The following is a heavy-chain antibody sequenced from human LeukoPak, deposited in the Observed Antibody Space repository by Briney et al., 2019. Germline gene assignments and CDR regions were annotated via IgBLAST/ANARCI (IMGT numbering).Heavy chain of an antibody. D-gene: IGHD1-26*01. CDR1: GGSISSSSYY. V-gene: IGHV4-39*07. J-gene: IGHJ6*02. CDR3: ARIKWELSGYYGMDV. Sequence: SETLSLTCTVSGGSISSSSYYWGWIRQPPGKGLEWIGSIYYSGNTYYNPSLKSRVTISVDTSKNQFSLKLSSVTAADTAVYYCARIKWELSGYYGMDVWGQGTTVTVSS. CDR2: IYYSGNT.